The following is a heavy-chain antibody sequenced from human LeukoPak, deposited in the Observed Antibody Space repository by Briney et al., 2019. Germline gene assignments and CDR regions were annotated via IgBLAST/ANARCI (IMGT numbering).Heavy chain of an antibody. D-gene: IGHD4-17*01. CDR3: ARDRKGRTYGDPYWFFDL. V-gene: IGHV3-21*01. CDR1: GFTFSSYN. Sequence: PGGSLRLSCVASGFTFSSYNMNWVRQAPGKGLEWVSSISSTSTYIYYADSVKGRLTISRDNAKNSLYLQMNSLRAEDTAIYYCARDRKGRTYGDPYWFFDLWGRGTLVPVSS. CDR2: ISSTSTYI. J-gene: IGHJ2*01.